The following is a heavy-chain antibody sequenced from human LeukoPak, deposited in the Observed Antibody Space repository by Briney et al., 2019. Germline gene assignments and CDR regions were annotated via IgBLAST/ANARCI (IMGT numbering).Heavy chain of an antibody. D-gene: IGHD5-24*01. V-gene: IGHV3-30*14. CDR1: GFTFSRYG. CDR3: ARLGDGYNSWFDP. CDR2: ISYDGSNK. Sequence: GGSLRLSCAASGFTFSRYGMHWVRQAPGKGLEWVTAISYDGSNKYYADSVKGRFTISRDNSKNTLYLQMNSLRAEDTAVYYCARLGDGYNSWFDPWGQGTLVTVSA. J-gene: IGHJ5*02.